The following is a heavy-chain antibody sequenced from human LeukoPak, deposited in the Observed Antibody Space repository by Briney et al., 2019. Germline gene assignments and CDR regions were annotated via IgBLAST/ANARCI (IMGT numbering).Heavy chain of an antibody. D-gene: IGHD6-19*01. J-gene: IGHJ4*02. Sequence: GGSLRLSCAASGFTFSSYAMHWVRQAPGKGLEWVAVISYDGSNKYYADSVKGRFTISRDNAKNSLYLQMNSLRAEDTAVYYCASRWLAGEKWPSYNWGQGTLVTVSS. CDR2: ISYDGSNK. CDR3: ASRWLAGEKWPSYN. V-gene: IGHV3-30-3*01. CDR1: GFTFSSYA.